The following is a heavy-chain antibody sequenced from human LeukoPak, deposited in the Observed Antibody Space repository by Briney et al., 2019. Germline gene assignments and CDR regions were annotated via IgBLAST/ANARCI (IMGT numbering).Heavy chain of an antibody. CDR3: ARQMDYDDNSAYNIAH. V-gene: IGHV4-39*01. J-gene: IGHJ4*02. Sequence: SEPLSLTCTVSGGSISSTSYYWGWIRKPPGKGLEWIGSIYYSGSTYYNPSVKSRDTISVDTSNNQLSLKLSYVTAADTAVYYCARQMDYDDNSAYNIAHWGQGTLVTVSS. D-gene: IGHD3-22*01. CDR1: GGSISSTSYY. CDR2: IYYSGST.